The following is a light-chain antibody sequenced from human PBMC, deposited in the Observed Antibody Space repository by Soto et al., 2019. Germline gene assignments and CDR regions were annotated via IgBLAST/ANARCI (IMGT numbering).Light chain of an antibody. CDR3: TSYAGSNIYV. V-gene: IGLV2-8*01. Sequence: QSVLTQPPSASGSPGQSVTISFTGTSSDVGGYNYVGYKYFSWDQQQPGKNPKHLIYKVTKRPSVVPDRFSGSKSGNTASLTVSGLQAEDEADYYCTSYAGSNIYVFGPGTKVTVL. CDR1: SSDVGGYNY. J-gene: IGLJ1*01. CDR2: KVT.